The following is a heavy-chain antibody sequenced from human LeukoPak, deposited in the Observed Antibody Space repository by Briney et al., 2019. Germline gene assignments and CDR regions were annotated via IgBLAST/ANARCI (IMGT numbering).Heavy chain of an antibody. J-gene: IGHJ4*02. Sequence: SETLSLTCTVSGDPGGSANYYWGWIRQSPGKGLEWIGRISYTGSPYYNPSLKSRVTISIDKPNHQFSLKVTSVTAADTAVYYCARLGEMATLDYWGQGTLVTVSS. CDR3: ARLGEMATLDY. V-gene: IGHV4-39*07. CDR2: ISYTGSP. CDR1: GDPGGSANYY. D-gene: IGHD5-24*01.